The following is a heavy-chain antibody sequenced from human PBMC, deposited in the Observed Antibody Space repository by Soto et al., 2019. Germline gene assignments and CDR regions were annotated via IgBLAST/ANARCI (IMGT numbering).Heavy chain of an antibody. CDR2: IYYSGST. CDR3: ARHRLVTTSYFDY. D-gene: IGHD4-17*01. Sequence: LETLSLTCTVAGGSISSYYWRWIRQPPGKGLEWIGYIYYSGSTNYNPSLKSRVTISVDTSKNQFSLKLSSVTAADTAVYYCARHRLVTTSYFDYWGQGTLVTVSS. J-gene: IGHJ4*02. CDR1: GGSISSYY. V-gene: IGHV4-59*08.